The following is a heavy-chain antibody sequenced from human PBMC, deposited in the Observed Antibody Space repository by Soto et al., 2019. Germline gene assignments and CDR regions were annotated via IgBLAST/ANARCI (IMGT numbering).Heavy chain of an antibody. J-gene: IGHJ6*02. D-gene: IGHD3-9*01. Sequence: GESLKISCKGSGYSFTSYCIGWVRQMPVKGLEWRGIIYPGDSDTRYSPSFQGQVTISADKSISTAYLQWSSLKASDTAMYYCARQTGYGPPVYYGMDVWGQGTTVNVSS. V-gene: IGHV5-51*01. CDR1: GYSFTSYC. CDR3: ARQTGYGPPVYYGMDV. CDR2: IYPGDSDT.